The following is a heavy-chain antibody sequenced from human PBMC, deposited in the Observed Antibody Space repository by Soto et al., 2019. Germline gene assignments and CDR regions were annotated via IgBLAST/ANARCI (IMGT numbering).Heavy chain of an antibody. CDR2: IIPIFGTA. Sequence: ASVKVSCKASGGTFSSYAISWVRQAPGQGLEWMGGIIPIFGTANYAQKFQGRVTMTTDTSTSTAYMELRSLRSDDTAVYYCARYGLGERAEYFQHWGQGTLVTVSS. D-gene: IGHD3-16*01. CDR1: GGTFSSYA. CDR3: ARYGLGERAEYFQH. V-gene: IGHV1-69*05. J-gene: IGHJ1*01.